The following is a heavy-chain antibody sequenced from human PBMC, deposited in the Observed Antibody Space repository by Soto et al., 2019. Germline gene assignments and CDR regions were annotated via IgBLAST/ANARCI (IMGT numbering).Heavy chain of an antibody. CDR3: ARDLMLGSYDSSGYYDIDI. CDR2: IYYSGST. V-gene: IGHV4-59*01. J-gene: IGHJ3*02. D-gene: IGHD3-22*01. CDR1: GGSISSYY. Sequence: SETLSLTCTVSGGSISSYYWSWIRQPPGKGLEWIGYIYYSGSTNYNPSLKSRVTISVDTSKNQFSLKLSSVTAADTAVYYCARDLMLGSYDSSGYYDIDIWGQGTMVSVSS.